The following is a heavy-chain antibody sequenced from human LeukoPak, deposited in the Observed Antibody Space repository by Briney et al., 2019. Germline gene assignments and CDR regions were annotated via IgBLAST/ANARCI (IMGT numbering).Heavy chain of an antibody. J-gene: IGHJ4*02. D-gene: IGHD5-24*01. CDR3: ARDDNIDY. V-gene: IGHV3-30-3*01. CDR1: GFTFSSYA. CDR2: ISYDGSNK. Sequence: QAGGSLRLSCAASGFTFSSYAMHWVRQAPGKGLEWVAVISYDGSNKYYADSVKGRFTISGDNSKNTLYLQMSSLRAEDTAVYYCARDDNIDYWGQGTLVTVSS.